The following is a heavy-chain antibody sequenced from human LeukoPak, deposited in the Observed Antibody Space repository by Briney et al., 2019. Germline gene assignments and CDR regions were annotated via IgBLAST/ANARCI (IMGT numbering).Heavy chain of an antibody. V-gene: IGHV4-61*05. J-gene: IGHJ4*02. Sequence: SETLSLTCTVSGGSISSSSYYWGWIRQPPGKGLEWIGYIYTSGSTNYNPSLKSRVTISVDTSKNQFSLKLSSVTAADTAVYYCARHDGSYFDYWGQGTLVTVSS. D-gene: IGHD1-26*01. CDR3: ARHDGSYFDY. CDR2: IYTSGST. CDR1: GGSISSSSYY.